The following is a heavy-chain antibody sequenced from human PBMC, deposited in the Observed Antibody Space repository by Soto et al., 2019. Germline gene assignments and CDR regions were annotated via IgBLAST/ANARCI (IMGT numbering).Heavy chain of an antibody. J-gene: IGHJ4*02. CDR2: INHSGST. D-gene: IGHD6-19*01. Sequence: SETLSLACAVYGGSFSGYYWSWIRQPPGKGLEWIGEINHSGSTNYNPSLKSRVTISVDTSKNQFSLKLSSVTAADTAVYYCARGPAIAVAETEAVHYWGQRTVVT. V-gene: IGHV4-34*01. CDR3: ARGPAIAVAETEAVHY. CDR1: GGSFSGYY.